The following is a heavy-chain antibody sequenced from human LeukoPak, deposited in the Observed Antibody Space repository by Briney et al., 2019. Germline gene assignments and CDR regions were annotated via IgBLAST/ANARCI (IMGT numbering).Heavy chain of an antibody. CDR3: ARDLGDYYSDY. V-gene: IGHV3-30*04. Sequence: GGSLRLSCAASGFTFSSYAMHWVRQAPGKGLEWVAVISYDGSNKYYADSVKGRFSISRDNSKNTLYLQMNSLRAEDTAVYYCARDLGDYYSDYWGQGTLVTVSS. J-gene: IGHJ4*02. D-gene: IGHD4-17*01. CDR1: GFTFSSYA. CDR2: ISYDGSNK.